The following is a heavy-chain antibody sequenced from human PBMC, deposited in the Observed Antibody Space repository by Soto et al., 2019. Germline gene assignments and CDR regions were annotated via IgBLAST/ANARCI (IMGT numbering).Heavy chain of an antibody. CDR1: GCSISSGGYY. D-gene: IGHD6-6*01. CDR2: IYYSGST. CDR3: VRADAQLVPIDY. Sequence: TLSITCTVSGCSISSGGYYWSWIRQHPGKGLEWIGYIYYSGSTYYNPSLKSRVTISVATSKNQFSLKLSSVTAADTAGKYSVRADAQLVPIDYWGHGALGTV. V-gene: IGHV4-31*03. J-gene: IGHJ4*01.